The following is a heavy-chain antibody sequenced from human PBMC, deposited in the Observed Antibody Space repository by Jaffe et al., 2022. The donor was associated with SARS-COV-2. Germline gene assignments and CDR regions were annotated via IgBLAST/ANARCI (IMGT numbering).Heavy chain of an antibody. CDR1: GFTFSSYS. D-gene: IGHD2-2*02. J-gene: IGHJ4*02. V-gene: IGHV3-21*01. CDR2: ISSSSSYI. CDR3: ARDEPLQYCSSTSCYIAPDY. Sequence: EVQLVESGGGLVKPGGSLRLSCAASGFTFSSYSMNWVRQAPGKGLEWVSSISSSSSYIYYADSVKGRFTISRDNAKNSLYLQMNSLRAEDTAVYYCARDEPLQYCSSTSCYIAPDYWGQGTLVTVSS.